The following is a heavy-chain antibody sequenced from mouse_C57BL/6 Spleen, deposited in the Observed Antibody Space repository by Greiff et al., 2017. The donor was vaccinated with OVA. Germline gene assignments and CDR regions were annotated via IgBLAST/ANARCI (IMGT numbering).Heavy chain of an antibody. Sequence: VQLQQSGPELVKPGASVKISCKASGYSFTGYYMNWVKQSPEKSLEWIGEINPSTGGTTYNQKFKAKATLTVDKSSSTAYMQLKSLTSEDSAVYDGARCANWHAWFDDWGKGTMVTVSA. J-gene: IGHJ3*01. D-gene: IGHD4-1*01. V-gene: IGHV1-42*01. CDR3: ARCANWHAWFDD. CDR1: GYSFTGYY. CDR2: INPSTGGT.